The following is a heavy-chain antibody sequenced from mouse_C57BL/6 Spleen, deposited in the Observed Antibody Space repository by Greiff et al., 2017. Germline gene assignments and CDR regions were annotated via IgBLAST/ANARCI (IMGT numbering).Heavy chain of an antibody. J-gene: IGHJ4*01. D-gene: IGHD1-1*01. CDR3: ASDYYGSSYYAMGY. Sequence: EVKLVESGGGLVKPGGSLKLSCAASGFTFSDYGMHWVRQAPEQGLEWVAYISSGSSTIYYADTVKGRFTISRDNAKNTLFLQMTSLRSEDTAMYYCASDYYGSSYYAMGYWGQGTSVTVSS. CDR2: ISSGSSTI. CDR1: GFTFSDYG. V-gene: IGHV5-17*01.